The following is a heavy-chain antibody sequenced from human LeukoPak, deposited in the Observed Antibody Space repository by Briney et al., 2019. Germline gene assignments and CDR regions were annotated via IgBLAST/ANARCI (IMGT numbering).Heavy chain of an antibody. Sequence: GGSLRLSCAASGFTFDDYGMSWVRHAPGKGLEWVSGINWNGGSTGYADSVKGRFTISRDNAKNSLYLQMNSLRAEDTAVYYCAKDFGDFFPPLFDSWGHGTLVTVSS. CDR3: AKDFGDFFPPLFDS. V-gene: IGHV3-20*04. CDR2: INWNGGST. J-gene: IGHJ4*01. D-gene: IGHD4-17*01. CDR1: GFTFDDYG.